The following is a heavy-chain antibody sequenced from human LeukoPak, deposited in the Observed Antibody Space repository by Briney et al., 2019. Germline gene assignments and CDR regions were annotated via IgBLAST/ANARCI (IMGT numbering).Heavy chain of an antibody. D-gene: IGHD5-12*01. J-gene: IGHJ4*02. CDR3: TRPIVATTSDFDY. V-gene: IGHV3-73*01. CDR2: IRNKANTYAT. CDR1: GFTFSGSA. Sequence: GGSLRLSCAASGFTFSGSAMHWVRQTSGKGLEWVGRIRNKANTYATAYAASVKGRFTISRDDTKNTAYLQMNSLRTEDTAVYYCTRPIVATTSDFDYWGQGTLVTVSS.